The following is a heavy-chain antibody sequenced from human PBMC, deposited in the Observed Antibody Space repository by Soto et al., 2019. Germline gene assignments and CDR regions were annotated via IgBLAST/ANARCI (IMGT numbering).Heavy chain of an antibody. V-gene: IGHV6-1*01. CDR2: TYYRSKWYN. CDR3: ERVFPNKENGAASLDY. J-gene: IGHJ4*02. D-gene: IGHD3-3*01. CDR1: GDSVSGNSAA. Sequence: PSQTLALTCAISGDSVSGNSAAWNWIRQSPSRGLEWLGRTYYRSKWYNDYAVSVKSRITVTPDTSKNQFSLHLNSVTPEDTAVFYCERVFPNKENGAASLDYGARGALVPFSS.